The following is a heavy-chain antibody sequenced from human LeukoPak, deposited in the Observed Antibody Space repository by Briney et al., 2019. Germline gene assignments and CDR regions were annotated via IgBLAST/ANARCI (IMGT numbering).Heavy chain of an antibody. Sequence: ASVKVSCKASGYTFTGYYMHWVRQAPGQGLEWMGWINPNSGGTNYAQKFQGRVTMTRDTSISTAYMELSRLRSDDTAVYYCARAWRAARLGNFDYWGQGTLVTVSS. V-gene: IGHV1-2*02. D-gene: IGHD6-6*01. J-gene: IGHJ4*02. CDR2: INPNSGGT. CDR3: ARAWRAARLGNFDY. CDR1: GYTFTGYY.